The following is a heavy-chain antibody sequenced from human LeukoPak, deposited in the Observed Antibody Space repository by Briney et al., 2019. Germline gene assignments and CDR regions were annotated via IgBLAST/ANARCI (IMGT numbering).Heavy chain of an antibody. J-gene: IGHJ6*04. D-gene: IGHD6-13*01. V-gene: IGHV3-7*03. CDR1: GFTFSSHW. CDR3: ARDQGIAAAGTDGMDV. Sequence: PGGSLRLSCAASGFTFSSHWMSWVRQAPGKGLEWVANIKQDGSEKYYVDSVKGRFTISRDNAKNSLYLQMNSLRAEDTAVYYCARDQGIAAAGTDGMDVWGKGTTVTVSS. CDR2: IKQDGSEK.